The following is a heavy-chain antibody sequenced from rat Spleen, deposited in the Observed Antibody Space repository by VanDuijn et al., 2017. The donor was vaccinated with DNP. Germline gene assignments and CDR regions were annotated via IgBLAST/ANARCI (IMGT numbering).Heavy chain of an antibody. CDR1: GSSITNNY. J-gene: IGHJ2*01. CDR3: ARWSRYFDY. Sequence: EVQLQESGPGLVKPSQSLSLTCSVTGSSITNNYWGWIRKFPGNKMEYIGHISYSGSTNYNPSLKSRFSITRDTSKNQFFLQLNSVTTEDTATYYCARWSRYFDYWGQGVMVTVSS. V-gene: IGHV3-1*01. CDR2: ISYSGST.